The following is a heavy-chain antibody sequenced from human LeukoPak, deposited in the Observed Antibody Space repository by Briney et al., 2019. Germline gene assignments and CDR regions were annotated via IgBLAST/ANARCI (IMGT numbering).Heavy chain of an antibody. CDR1: GFTFDDYG. CDR3: ARGGARYLDS. J-gene: IGHJ4*02. Sequence: PGGSLRLSCAASGFTFDDYGMSWVRQAPGKGLEWVAKMKEDGSDIHYVDSVKGRFTICRDNAKNSLCLQMSSLRVEDTAVYYCARGGARYLDSWGQGILVTVSS. V-gene: IGHV3-7*01. CDR2: MKEDGSDI. D-gene: IGHD3-9*01.